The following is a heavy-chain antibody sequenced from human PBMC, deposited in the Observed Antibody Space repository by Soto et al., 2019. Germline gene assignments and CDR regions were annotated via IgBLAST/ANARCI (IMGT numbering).Heavy chain of an antibody. CDR3: ARVDILTGYYDY. CDR2: ISSSGSTI. V-gene: IGHV3-48*03. D-gene: IGHD3-9*01. J-gene: IGHJ4*02. Sequence: GGSLRLSCAASGFTFSSYEMNWVRQAPGKGLEWVSYISSSGSTIYYADSVKGRFTISRDNAKNSLYLQMNSLRAEDTAVYYCARVDILTGYYDYWGQGTLVTVSS. CDR1: GFTFSSYE.